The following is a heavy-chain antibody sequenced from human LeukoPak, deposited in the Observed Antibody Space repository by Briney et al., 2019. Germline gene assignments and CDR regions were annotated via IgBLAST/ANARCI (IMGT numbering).Heavy chain of an antibody. D-gene: IGHD5-24*01. CDR1: GGSISSRGYF. CDR3: ARGVNGVETFDI. CDR2: IFHTGST. V-gene: IGHV4-30-2*05. Sequence: SETLSLTCTVSGGSISSRGYFWNWIRQSPGKGLEWIGYIFHTGSTSYKSSLKSRVTLSVDTSANQFSLKLISVTDADTAVYFCARGVNGVETFDIWGQGAMVTVSS. J-gene: IGHJ3*02.